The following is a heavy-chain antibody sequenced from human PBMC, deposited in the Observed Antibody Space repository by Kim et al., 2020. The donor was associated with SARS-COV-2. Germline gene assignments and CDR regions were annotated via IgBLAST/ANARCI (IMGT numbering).Heavy chain of an antibody. V-gene: IGHV3-11*05. D-gene: IGHD2-2*01. J-gene: IGHJ3*02. CDR1: GFTFSGYD. CDR3: ARGRLGNCSSKSCCSADGGVDI. Sequence: GGSLRLSCAASGFTFSGYDMSWIRQAPGKGLEWVSYISSSSSYTNYADSVKGRFTISRDNAKNSLYLQMNSLRAEDTAMYYCARGRLGNCSSKSCCSADGGVDICGEGTMVSVSA. CDR2: ISSSSSYT.